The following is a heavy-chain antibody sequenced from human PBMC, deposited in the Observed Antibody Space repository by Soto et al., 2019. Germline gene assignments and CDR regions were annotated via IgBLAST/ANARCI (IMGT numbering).Heavy chain of an antibody. CDR2: IYWNDDK. J-gene: IGHJ4*02. V-gene: IGHV2-5*01. CDR1: GFSLTTSGVA. CDR3: AHRPTSTEDFYFDY. Sequence: SGPTLVNPTQTLTLTRSFSGFSLTTSGVAVGWFRQPPGKAPEWLSLIYWNDDKRYSPSLRSRLIVTGDSSKNQVVLTLADADAADSGTYYCAHRPTSTEDFYFDYWGQGTLVTVSS.